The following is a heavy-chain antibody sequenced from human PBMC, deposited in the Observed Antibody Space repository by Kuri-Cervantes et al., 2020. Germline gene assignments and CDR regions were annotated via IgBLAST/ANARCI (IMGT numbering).Heavy chain of an antibody. CDR2: IRSKANSYAT. J-gene: IGHJ6*02. CDR3: TRLPDV. Sequence: GESLKISCAASGFTFSSYAMHWVRQASGKGLEWVGRIRSKANSYATAYAASVKGRFTISRDDSKNTAYLQMNSLKTEDTAVYYCTRLPDVWGQGTTVTVSS. CDR1: GFTFSSYA. V-gene: IGHV3-73*01.